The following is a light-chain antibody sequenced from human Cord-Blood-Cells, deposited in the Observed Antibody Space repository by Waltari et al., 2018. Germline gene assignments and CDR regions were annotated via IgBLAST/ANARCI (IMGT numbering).Light chain of an antibody. CDR3: AAWDDSLNGYV. Sequence: QSVLTQPPSASGTPGQMVTISCSGSSSNIGSNNVNWYQQLPGTAPKLLIYRKNQRPSGVPDRCSGSKSGTSASLAISGLQSEDEADYYCAAWDDSLNGYVFGTGTKVTVL. J-gene: IGLJ1*01. V-gene: IGLV1-44*01. CDR1: SSNIGSNN. CDR2: RKN.